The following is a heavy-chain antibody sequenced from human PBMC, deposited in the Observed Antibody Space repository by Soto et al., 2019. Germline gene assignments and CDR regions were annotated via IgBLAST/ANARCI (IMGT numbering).Heavy chain of an antibody. J-gene: IGHJ4*02. CDR3: ARAAIAVAPSFDY. CDR2: IDSYSNFI. V-gene: IGHV3-21*01. D-gene: IGHD6-19*01. Sequence: GGSLRLSCAASGFTFSRYSMNWVRQAPGKGLEWVSSIDSYSNFIYYADSVKGRFIISRDNARNSLFLQMSSLRAEDTAVYYCARAAIAVAPSFDYWGQGTLVTVSS. CDR1: GFTFSRYS.